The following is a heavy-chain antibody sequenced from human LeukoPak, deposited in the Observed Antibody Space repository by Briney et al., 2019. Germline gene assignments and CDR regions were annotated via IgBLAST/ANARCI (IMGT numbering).Heavy chain of an antibody. D-gene: IGHD6-19*01. Sequence: GGSLRLSCAASGFIFSSHVMNWVRQAPGKGLDWVSGISASGGSTDYAAPVKGRFTISRDDSKNTLYLQMNSLKTEDTAVYYCTTDMRGIAVAGTEVDYWGQGTLVTVSS. CDR3: TTDMRGIAVAGTEVDY. CDR1: GFIFSSHV. CDR2: ISASGGST. J-gene: IGHJ4*02. V-gene: IGHV3-23*01.